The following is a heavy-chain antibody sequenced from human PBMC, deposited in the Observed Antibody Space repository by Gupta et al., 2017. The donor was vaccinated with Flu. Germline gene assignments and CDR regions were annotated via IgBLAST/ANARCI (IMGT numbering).Heavy chain of an antibody. CDR3: ARVPFGTTLVQDY. CDR2: ISAYDGDT. D-gene: IGHD1-1*01. CDR1: G. Sequence: GISWVRQAPGQGLDWMGWISAYDGDTNYAQKLQGRVTMTTDTSTNTAYMELRSLRSDDTAVYYCARVPFGTTLVQDYWGQGTLVTVSS. V-gene: IGHV1-18*01. J-gene: IGHJ4*02.